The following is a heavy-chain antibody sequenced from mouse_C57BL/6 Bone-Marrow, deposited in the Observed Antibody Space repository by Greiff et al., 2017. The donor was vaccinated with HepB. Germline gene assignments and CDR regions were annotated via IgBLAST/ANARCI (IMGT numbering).Heavy chain of an antibody. CDR3: AVSGYGSTYGY. CDR1: GFTFTGYW. V-gene: IGHV1-9*01. D-gene: IGHD1-1*01. CDR2: ILPGSGST. Sequence: VQLLQSGAELMKPGASVKLSCKATGFTFTGYWIEWVRQRPGHGLEWIAEILPGSGSTNYNEKFKGKVTFAEDTSSNTAYMQHSSLTTKDSAIYDRAVSGYGSTYGYWGKGTTLSVAS. J-gene: IGHJ2*01.